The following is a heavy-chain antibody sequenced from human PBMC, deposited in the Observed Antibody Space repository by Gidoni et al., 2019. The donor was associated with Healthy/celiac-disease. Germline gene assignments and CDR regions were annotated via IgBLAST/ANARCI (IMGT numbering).Heavy chain of an antibody. D-gene: IGHD4-17*01. CDR2: IIPIFGTA. J-gene: IGHJ6*03. V-gene: IGHV1-69*01. CDR3: ARGGEGMANYGEHYYYYYMDV. Sequence: QVQLVQSGAEVKKPGSSVKVSCKASGGTFSSYAISWVRQAPGQGLEWMGGIIPIFGTANYAQKFQGRVTITADESTSTAYMELSSLRSEDTAVYYCARGGEGMANYGEHYYYYYMDVWGKGTTVTVSS. CDR1: GGTFSSYA.